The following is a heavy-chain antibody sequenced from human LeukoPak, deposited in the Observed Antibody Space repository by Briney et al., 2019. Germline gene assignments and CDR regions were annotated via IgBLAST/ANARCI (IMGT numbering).Heavy chain of an antibody. Sequence: PSETLSLTCTVSGGSGSSDSWSWIRQPPGQGLEWIGYISCSGSTSYSPSLKSRVTISVDPSKSQLSLKLRSVTAADTAVYYCARRTRSFSYTYGDAYYYYMDVWGKGTTVIVS. V-gene: IGHV4-59*02. CDR3: ARRTRSFSYTYGDAYYYYMDV. CDR1: GGSGSSDS. CDR2: ISCSGST. J-gene: IGHJ6*03. D-gene: IGHD5-18*01.